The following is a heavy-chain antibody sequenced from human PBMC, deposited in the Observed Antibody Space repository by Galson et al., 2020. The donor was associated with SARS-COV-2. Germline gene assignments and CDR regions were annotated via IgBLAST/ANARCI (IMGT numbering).Heavy chain of an antibody. CDR2: IRRKADSYAT. CDR3: ARINPSPRSYYDAFDI. Sequence: GESLQISCAASGFTFSDCAMHWVRQASGKGLEWVGRIRRKADSYATTYAASLKGRFTISRDDSKNTAYLQMNSLKTEDTAVYYCARINPSPRSYYDAFDIWGQGAMVTVSS. CDR1: GFTFSDCA. V-gene: IGHV3-73*01. J-gene: IGHJ3*02. D-gene: IGHD3-10*01.